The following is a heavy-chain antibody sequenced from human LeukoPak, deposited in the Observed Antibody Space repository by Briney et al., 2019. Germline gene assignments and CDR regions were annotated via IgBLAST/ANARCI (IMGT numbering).Heavy chain of an antibody. V-gene: IGHV1-2*02. CDR3: AKGMTTVAYHFDY. Sequence: ASVKVSCKASGYSFTDFYIHWVRQAPGEGPEWMGWINPDRGGTRYAQKFQGRVTMTRDTSISTVFMEVSGLRSDDTAVYYCAKGMTTVAYHFDYWGQGTLVIVSS. CDR1: GYSFTDFY. J-gene: IGHJ4*02. CDR2: INPDRGGT. D-gene: IGHD4-17*01.